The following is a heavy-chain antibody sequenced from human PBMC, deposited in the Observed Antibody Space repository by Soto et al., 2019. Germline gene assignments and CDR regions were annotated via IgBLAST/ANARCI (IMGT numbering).Heavy chain of an antibody. Sequence: QVQLVQSGAEVKKPGASVKLSCKASGYIFTNYNIHWVRQAPGQRLEWMGWINVGNGNTKYPERFQGRVTNTRDTSASTAFMELSSLTSEDTGVYYCARDQGLGDVWGQGTTVTVSS. V-gene: IGHV1-3*01. CDR1: GYIFTNYN. CDR3: ARDQGLGDV. J-gene: IGHJ6*02. CDR2: INVGNGNT. D-gene: IGHD3-16*01.